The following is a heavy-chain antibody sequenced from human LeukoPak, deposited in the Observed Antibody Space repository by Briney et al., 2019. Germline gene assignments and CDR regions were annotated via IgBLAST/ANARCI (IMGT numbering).Heavy chain of an antibody. J-gene: IGHJ4*02. V-gene: IGHV3-23*01. D-gene: IGHD3-3*01. Sequence: PGGSLRLSCAASGFTFSSYAMSWVRQAPGKGLEWVSAISGSGGSTYYADSVKGRFTISRDNSKNTLYLQMNSLRAEDTAVYYCAKCGVLRFLEWLSPPHTARLDYWGQGTLVTVSS. CDR3: AKCGVLRFLEWLSPPHTARLDY. CDR2: ISGSGGST. CDR1: GFTFSSYA.